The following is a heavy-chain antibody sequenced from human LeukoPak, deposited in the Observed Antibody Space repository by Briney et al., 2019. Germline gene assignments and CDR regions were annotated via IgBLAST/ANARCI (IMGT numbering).Heavy chain of an antibody. J-gene: IGHJ3*02. CDR2: ISSSGRTI. V-gene: IGHV3-48*03. CDR1: GFTFSSFE. Sequence: PGGSLRLSCTTSGFTFSSFEMNWVRQAPGKGLEWISYISSSGRTIYYADSVKGRFTISRDNAQNSLYLQMNSLRAEDTAVYYCARDYEGGGSGSYYAFDIWGQGTMVTVSS. D-gene: IGHD3-10*01. CDR3: ARDYEGGGSGSYYAFDI.